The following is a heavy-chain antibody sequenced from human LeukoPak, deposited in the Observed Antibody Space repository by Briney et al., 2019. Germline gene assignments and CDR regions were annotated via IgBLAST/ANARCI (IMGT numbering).Heavy chain of an antibody. CDR1: GFTVSSNY. V-gene: IGHV3-66*01. CDR2: IYSGGST. Sequence: GGSLRLSCAASGFTVSSNYMSWVRQAPGKGLEWVSVIYSGGSTYYADSVKGRFTISRDNSKNTLYLQMNSLRAEDTAVYYCARDSGYSSGWAGYWGQGTLVTVSS. J-gene: IGHJ4*02. D-gene: IGHD6-19*01. CDR3: ARDSGYSSGWAGY.